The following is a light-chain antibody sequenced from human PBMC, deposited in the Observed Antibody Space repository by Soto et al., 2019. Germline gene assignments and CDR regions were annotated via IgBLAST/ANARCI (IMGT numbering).Light chain of an antibody. CDR3: QHYNNWLPWT. Sequence: EIVMTQSPATLSFSPGERATLSCRASQSISSNLAWYQQKPGQAPRLLIYGASTRATGIPARFSGSGSGTEFTLTISSLQSEDFAVYYCQHYNNWLPWTFGQGTKVEIK. V-gene: IGKV3-15*01. J-gene: IGKJ1*01. CDR1: QSISSN. CDR2: GAS.